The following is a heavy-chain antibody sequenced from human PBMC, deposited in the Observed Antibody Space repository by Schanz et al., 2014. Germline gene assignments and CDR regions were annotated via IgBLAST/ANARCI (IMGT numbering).Heavy chain of an antibody. CDR2: FDAHDGRA. CDR3: AKTLFPGGTQTFGN. V-gene: IGHV3-23*01. CDR1: GFSFGNYG. Sequence: EVQLLESGGGLVQPGGSLRLSCEASGFSFGNYGMSWVRQAPGKGLEWVSGFDAHDGRAYYADSAKGRFTISRDNPKSTLYVEMNSLRVEDTAVYYCAKTLFPGGTQTFGNWGRGTLVTVSS. J-gene: IGHJ4*02. D-gene: IGHD2-8*02.